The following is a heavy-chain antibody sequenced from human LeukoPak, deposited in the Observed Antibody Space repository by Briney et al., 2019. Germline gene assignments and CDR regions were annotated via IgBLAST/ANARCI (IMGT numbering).Heavy chain of an antibody. J-gene: IGHJ5*02. CDR1: GGSFSGYY. CDR2: INHSGST. Sequence: SETLSLTCAVYGGSFSGYYWSWIRQPPGKGLEWIGEINHSGSTNYNPSLKSRVTISVDTSKNQFSLKLSSVTAADTAVYYCARGLYCSSTSCYWNWFDPWGQGTLVTVSS. V-gene: IGHV4-34*01. D-gene: IGHD2-2*01. CDR3: ARGLYCSSTSCYWNWFDP.